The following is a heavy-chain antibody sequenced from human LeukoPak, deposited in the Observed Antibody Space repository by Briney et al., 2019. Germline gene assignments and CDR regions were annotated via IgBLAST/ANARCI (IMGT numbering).Heavy chain of an antibody. V-gene: IGHV4-39*01. CDR2: IYDSGST. Sequence: SETLSLTCTVSGGSIRSSYYYWGWIRQPPGKGLEWIGSIYDSGSTYYNPSLKSRVTISVDTSKNQFSLKLSSVTAADTAVYYCARGAAAGTRGRCVDPWGQGTLVTVSS. D-gene: IGHD6-13*01. CDR3: ARGAAAGTRGRCVDP. CDR1: GGSIRSSYYY. J-gene: IGHJ5*02.